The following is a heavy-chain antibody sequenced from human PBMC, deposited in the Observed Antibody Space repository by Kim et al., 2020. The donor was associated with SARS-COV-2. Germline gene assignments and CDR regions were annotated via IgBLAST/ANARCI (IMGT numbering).Heavy chain of an antibody. CDR2: P. Sequence: PTDAQGFTGRFVFSLDTSVSTAYLQISSLKAEDTAVYYCARVRTYYGMDVWGQGTTVTVSS. D-gene: IGHD1-7*01. J-gene: IGHJ6*02. V-gene: IGHV7-4-1*02. CDR3: ARVRTYYGMDV.